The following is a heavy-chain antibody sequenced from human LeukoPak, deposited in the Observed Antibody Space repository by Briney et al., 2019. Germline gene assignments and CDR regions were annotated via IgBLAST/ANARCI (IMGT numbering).Heavy chain of an antibody. CDR3: ARGPRVVPAARTY. D-gene: IGHD2-2*01. CDR1: GGSFSGYY. J-gene: IGHJ4*02. Sequence: SETLSLTCAVYGGSFSGYYWSWIRQPPGKGLEWIGEINHSRSTNYNPSLKSRVTISVDTSKNQFSLKLSSVTAADTAVYYCARGPRVVPAARTYWGQGTLVTVSS. V-gene: IGHV4-34*01. CDR2: INHSRST.